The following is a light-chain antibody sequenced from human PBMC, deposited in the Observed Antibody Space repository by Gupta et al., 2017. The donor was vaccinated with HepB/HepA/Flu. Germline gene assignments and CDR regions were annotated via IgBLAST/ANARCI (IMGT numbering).Light chain of an antibody. CDR3: QQYNNWPPWT. CDR1: QSVSSN. CDR2: GAS. J-gene: IGKJ1*01. Sequence: IVITQSPATLSVSPGERATLSCRASQSVSSNLAWYQQKPGQAPRLLIYGASTRATGIPDRFSGSGYGTEFTLTISSLQSEDFAVYYCQQYNNWPPWTFGQGTKVEIK. V-gene: IGKV3-15*01.